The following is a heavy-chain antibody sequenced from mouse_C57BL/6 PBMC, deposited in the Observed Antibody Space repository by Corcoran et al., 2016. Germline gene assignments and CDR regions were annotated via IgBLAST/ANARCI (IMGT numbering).Heavy chain of an antibody. CDR3: ARLTAQATFAMDY. D-gene: IGHD3-2*02. CDR2: IYPGSGNT. CDR1: GYTFTDYY. J-gene: IGHJ4*01. V-gene: IGHV1-76*01. Sequence: QVQLKQSGAELVRPGASVKLSCKASGYTFTDYYINWVKQRPGQGLEWIARIYPGSGNTYYNEKFKGKATLTAEKSSSTAYMQLSSLTSEDSAVYFCARLTAQATFAMDYWGQGTSVTVSS.